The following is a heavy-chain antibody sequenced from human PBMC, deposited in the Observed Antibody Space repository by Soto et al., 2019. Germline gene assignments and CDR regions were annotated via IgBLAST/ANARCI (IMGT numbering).Heavy chain of an antibody. CDR1: GFAVSSKY. J-gene: IGHJ6*03. D-gene: IGHD2-15*01. V-gene: IGHV3-66*01. CDR3: VREDVYCGGGRCFGVPMDV. Sequence: EVQLVESGGGVVQPGGSLRLSCAASGFAVSSKYMSWVRQPPGRGPEWVALFNNVGSIYYSESVKGRFTISRDSSKNTLALQLNSLRAEDTAVYYCVREDVYCGGGRCFGVPMDVWGKGTTVTVSS. CDR2: FNNVGSI.